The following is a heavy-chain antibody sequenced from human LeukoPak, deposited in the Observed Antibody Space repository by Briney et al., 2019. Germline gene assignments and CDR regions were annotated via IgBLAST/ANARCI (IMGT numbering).Heavy chain of an antibody. CDR2: ITNSGGSTYSGGST. CDR3: VKRDYHDIGGYPFQH. V-gene: IGHV3-23*03. D-gene: IGHD3-22*01. Sequence: GGSLRLSCAASGFTLVNYLMSWVRQAPGKGLEWVSTITNSGGSTYSGGSTYYADSVKGRLTISRDNSKNTVYLQMSNLRAEDTAIYYCVKRDYHDIGGYPFQHWGQGTLVTVSS. J-gene: IGHJ1*01. CDR1: GFTLVNYL.